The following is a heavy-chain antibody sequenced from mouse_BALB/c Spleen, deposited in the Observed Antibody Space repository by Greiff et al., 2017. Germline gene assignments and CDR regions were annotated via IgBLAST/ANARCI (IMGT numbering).Heavy chain of an antibody. CDR2: ISSGSSTI. J-gene: IGHJ2*01. CDR1: GFTFSSFG. V-gene: IGHV5-17*02. CDR3: ARSWRSYYFDY. Sequence: EVQLVESGGGLVQPGGSRKLSCAASGFTFSSFGMHWVRQAPEKGLEWVAYISSGSSTIYYADTVKGRFTISRDNPKNTLFLQMTSLRSEDTAMYYCARSWRSYYFDYWGQGTTRTVSS.